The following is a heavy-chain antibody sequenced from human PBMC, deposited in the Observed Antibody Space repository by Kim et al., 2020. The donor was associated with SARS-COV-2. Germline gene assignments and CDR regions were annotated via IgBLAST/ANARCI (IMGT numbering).Heavy chain of an antibody. J-gene: IGHJ5*02. D-gene: IGHD2-21*02. CDR3: ARALCTTKNCYPDL. Sequence: GGSLTLSCRASGFMLSSYWMHWVRQAPGKGLEWVSRLNTDGSTTTFGDAVAGRFAVSRDNVRKTTFLQMNSLRPDDSAVYYCARALCTTKNCYPDLWG. CDR1: GFMLSSYW. CDR2: LNTDGSTT. V-gene: IGHV3-74*03.